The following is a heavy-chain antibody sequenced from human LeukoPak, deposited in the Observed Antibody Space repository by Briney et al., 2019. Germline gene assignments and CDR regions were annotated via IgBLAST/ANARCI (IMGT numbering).Heavy chain of an antibody. J-gene: IGHJ4*02. CDR2: MYNSGST. CDR3: ARGGSIFGVVFDY. D-gene: IGHD3-3*01. Sequence: SETLSLTCTLSGVSISSYYWSWIRQPPGKGLEWLGYMYNSGSTNYNPSLKSRVTISVDTSKNQFSLKLSSVTAADTAVYYCARGGSIFGVVFDYWGQGTLVTVSS. CDR1: GVSISSYY. V-gene: IGHV4-59*01.